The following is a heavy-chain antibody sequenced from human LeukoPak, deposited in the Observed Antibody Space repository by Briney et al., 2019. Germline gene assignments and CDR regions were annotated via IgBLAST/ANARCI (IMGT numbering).Heavy chain of an antibody. CDR3: ARSLPISMVRGALRAFDI. CDR1: GGSISSYY. D-gene: IGHD3-10*01. Sequence: SETLSLTCTVSGGSISSYYWSWIRQPPGKGLEWIGYIYYSGSTNYNPSLKSRFTISVDTSKNQFSVKLSSVTAADTAVYYCARSLPISMVRGALRAFDIWGQGTMVTVSS. V-gene: IGHV4-59*01. J-gene: IGHJ3*02. CDR2: IYYSGST.